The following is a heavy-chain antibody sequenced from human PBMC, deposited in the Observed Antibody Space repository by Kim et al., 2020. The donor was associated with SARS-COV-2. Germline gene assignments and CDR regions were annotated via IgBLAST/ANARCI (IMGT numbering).Heavy chain of an antibody. CDR2: ISYDGSNK. V-gene: IGHV3-30*04. CDR3: ATDHDLLDGYSGGRGLGYFDY. CDR1: GFTFSSYA. J-gene: IGHJ4*02. Sequence: GGSLRLSCAASGFTFSSYAMHWVRQAPGKGLEWVAVISYDGSNKYSADSVKGRFTISRDNSKSTLYLQMNSLRAEDTAVYYCATDHDLLDGYSGGRGLGYFDYWGQGTLVTVSS. D-gene: IGHD1-26*01.